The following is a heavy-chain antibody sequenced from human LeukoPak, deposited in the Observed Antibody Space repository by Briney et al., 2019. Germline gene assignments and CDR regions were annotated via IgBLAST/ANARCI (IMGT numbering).Heavy chain of an antibody. CDR1: GYTFTSYA. CDR3: ARDQPRYSRGLVHFDY. CDR2: INTNTGNP. J-gene: IGHJ4*02. Sequence: EASVKVSCKASGYTFTSYAMNWVRQAPGQGLEWMGWINTNTGNPTYAQGFTGRFVFSLDTSVSTAYLQISSLKAEDTAVYYCARDQPRYSRGLVHFDYWGQGTLVTVSS. D-gene: IGHD6-13*01. V-gene: IGHV7-4-1*02.